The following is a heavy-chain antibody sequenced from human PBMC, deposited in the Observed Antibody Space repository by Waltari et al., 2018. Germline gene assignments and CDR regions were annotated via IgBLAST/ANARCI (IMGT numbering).Heavy chain of an antibody. CDR1: GVTLSRSW. J-gene: IGHJ3*01. Sequence: EVQLVESGGGLVQPGGSLRLSCAASGVTLSRSWIHWVRQSPGKGLMWGSRMNNDGSSTVYADSVKGRFTISRDDAKNTVSLQMNNLSAEDTALYYCARAGLLGAFDVWGQGTMVTVSS. D-gene: IGHD2-15*01. V-gene: IGHV3-74*03. CDR2: MNNDGSST. CDR3: ARAGLLGAFDV.